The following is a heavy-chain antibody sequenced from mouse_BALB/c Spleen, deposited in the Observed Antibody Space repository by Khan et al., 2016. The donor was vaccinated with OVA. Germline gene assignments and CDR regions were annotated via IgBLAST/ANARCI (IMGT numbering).Heavy chain of an antibody. CDR1: GFSLTGYG. V-gene: IGHV2-6-7*01. CDR3: ARAYYGNYREAMDY. Sequence: VQLQESGPGLVAPSPSLSITCTVSGFSLTGYGVNWVRQPPGKGLEWLGMIWGAGSTDYNSALKARLVLSKDNAKGQVFLTMSSLQTDDTARYYCARAYYGNYREAMDYWGQGTAVTVSS. CDR2: IWGAGST. J-gene: IGHJ4*01. D-gene: IGHD2-10*01.